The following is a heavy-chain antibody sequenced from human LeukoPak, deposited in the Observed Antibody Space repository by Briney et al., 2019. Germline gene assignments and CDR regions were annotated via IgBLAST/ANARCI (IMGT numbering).Heavy chain of an antibody. CDR3: ARELYPYSSDYDY. Sequence: ASVKVSCKASGYTFTSYYMHWVRRAPGQGLEWMGVIIPSGGSTIYAQKFQGRVTMTRDTSTSTVYMELSSLRSEDTAVYYCARELYPYSSDYDYWGQGTLVTVSS. D-gene: IGHD6-19*01. V-gene: IGHV1-46*01. CDR1: GYTFTSYY. J-gene: IGHJ4*02. CDR2: IIPSGGST.